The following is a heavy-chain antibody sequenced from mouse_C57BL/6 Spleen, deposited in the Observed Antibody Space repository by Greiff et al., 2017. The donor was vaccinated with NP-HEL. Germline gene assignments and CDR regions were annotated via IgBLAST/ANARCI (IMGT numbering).Heavy chain of an antibody. D-gene: IGHD2-5*01. J-gene: IGHJ4*01. CDR2: INPYNGGT. CDR3: AREGDSTYYAMDY. CDR1: GYTFTDYY. V-gene: IGHV1-19*01. Sequence: EVQLQQSGPVLVKPGASVKMSCKASGYTFTDYYMNWVKQSHGKSLEWIGVINPYNGGTSYNQKFKGKATLTVDKSSSTAYMELNSLTSEDSAVYYCAREGDSTYYAMDYWGQGTSVTVSS.